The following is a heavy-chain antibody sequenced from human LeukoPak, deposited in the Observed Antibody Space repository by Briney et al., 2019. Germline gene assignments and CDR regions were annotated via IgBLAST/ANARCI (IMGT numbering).Heavy chain of an antibody. CDR2: IYYSGST. V-gene: IGHV4-59*11. CDR1: GGSISSHY. J-gene: IGHJ5*02. D-gene: IGHD6-6*01. CDR3: AGSSSLWFDP. Sequence: SETLSLTCTVSGGSISSHYWSWIRQPPGKGLEWIGYIYYSGSTNYNPALKRRVTISVDTSKNQFSLKLSSVTAADTAVYYCAGSSSLWFDPWGQGTLVTVSS.